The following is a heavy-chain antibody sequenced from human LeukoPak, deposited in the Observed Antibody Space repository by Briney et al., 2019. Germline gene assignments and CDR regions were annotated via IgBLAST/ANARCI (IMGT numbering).Heavy chain of an antibody. D-gene: IGHD6-19*01. Sequence: AGSLRLSCAASGFTFSSYGMHWVRQAPGKGLEWVAVISYDGSNKYYADSVKGRFTISRDNSKNTLYLQMNSLRAEDTAVYYCAKDGDSSGWYGTYYYYYGMDVWGQGTTVTVSS. J-gene: IGHJ6*02. CDR1: GFTFSSYG. CDR3: AKDGDSSGWYGTYYYYYGMDV. CDR2: ISYDGSNK. V-gene: IGHV3-30*18.